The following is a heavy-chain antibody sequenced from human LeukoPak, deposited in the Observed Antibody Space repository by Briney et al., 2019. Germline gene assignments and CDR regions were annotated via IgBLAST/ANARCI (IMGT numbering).Heavy chain of an antibody. CDR2: ISWDGGST. J-gene: IGHJ4*02. V-gene: IGHV3-43D*03. D-gene: IGHD6-19*01. Sequence: GGSLRLSCAASGFTFDDYAMHWVRQAPGKGLEWVSLISWDGGSTYYADSVKGRFTISRDNAKNSLYLQMNSLRAEDMALYYCAKEATVVAGLDYWGQGTLVTVSS. CDR3: AKEATVVAGLDY. CDR1: GFTFDDYA.